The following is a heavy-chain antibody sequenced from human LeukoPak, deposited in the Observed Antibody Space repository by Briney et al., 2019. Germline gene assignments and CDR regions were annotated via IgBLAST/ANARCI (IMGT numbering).Heavy chain of an antibody. CDR3: VGLR. CDR1: GFTFSSYA. Sequence: GGSLRLSCAASGFTFSSYAMHWVRQAPGKGLEWVAVISYDGSNKYYADSVKGRFTISRDNSKNTLYLQMNSLRAEDTAVYYCVGLRWGQGTLVTVSS. V-gene: IGHV3-30-3*01. D-gene: IGHD3-10*01. CDR2: ISYDGSNK. J-gene: IGHJ4*02.